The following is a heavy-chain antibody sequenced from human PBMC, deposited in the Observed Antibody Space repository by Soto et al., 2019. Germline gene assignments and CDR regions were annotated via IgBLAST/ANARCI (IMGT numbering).Heavy chain of an antibody. V-gene: IGHV1-3*01. CDR3: ASLGWSGRPGGNDY. CDR2: INAGNGNT. Sequence: ASVKVSCKASGYTFTSYAMHWVRQAPGQRLEWMGWINAGNGNTKYSQRFQGRVTITRDTSASTAYMELSSLRSEDTAVYYCASLGWSGRPGGNDYWGQGTLVTVSS. J-gene: IGHJ4*02. D-gene: IGHD3-3*01. CDR1: GYTFTSYA.